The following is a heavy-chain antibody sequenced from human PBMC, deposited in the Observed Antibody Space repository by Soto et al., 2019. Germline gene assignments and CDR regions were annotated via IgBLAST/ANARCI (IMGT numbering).Heavy chain of an antibody. V-gene: IGHV4-39*01. D-gene: IGHD3-9*01. Sequence: PSETLSLTCTVSGGSISSSTYYWGWIRQPPGKGLEWIGSIYYSGGTYYNPSLKSRVTVSVDTSKNQFSLKLSSVTAADTAVYYCARGLRYFDWLSNLDWFDPWGQGTLVTVSS. J-gene: IGHJ5*02. CDR1: GGSISSSTYY. CDR2: IYYSGGT. CDR3: ARGLRYFDWLSNLDWFDP.